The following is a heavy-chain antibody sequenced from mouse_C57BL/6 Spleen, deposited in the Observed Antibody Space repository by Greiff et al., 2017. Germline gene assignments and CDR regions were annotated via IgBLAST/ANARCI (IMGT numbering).Heavy chain of an antibody. V-gene: IGHV1-55*01. D-gene: IGHD2-4*01. J-gene: IGHJ2*01. Sequence: QVQLKQPGAELVKPGASVKMSCKASGYTFTSYWITWVKQRPGQGLEWIGDIYPGSGSTNYNEKFKSKATLTVDTSSSTAYMQLSSLTSEDSAVYYCARCYYDYPYDFDYWGQGTTLTVSA. CDR1: GYTFTSYW. CDR3: ARCYYDYPYDFDY. CDR2: IYPGSGST.